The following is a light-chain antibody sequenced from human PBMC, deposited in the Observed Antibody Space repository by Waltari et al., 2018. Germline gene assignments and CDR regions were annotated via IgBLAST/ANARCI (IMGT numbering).Light chain of an antibody. CDR2: SNN. CDR3: APWDDSLNGWV. V-gene: IGLV1-44*01. Sequence: QSVLTQPPSASGTPRQRVTISCSGTCSHIVIHPLNWYQQLPGAAPNRLIYSNNGRPSGVRDRFSGSKSGTSASRAIDGLQSEDEADYYCAPWDDSLNGWVFGGGTKLTVL. CDR1: CSHIVIHP. J-gene: IGLJ3*02.